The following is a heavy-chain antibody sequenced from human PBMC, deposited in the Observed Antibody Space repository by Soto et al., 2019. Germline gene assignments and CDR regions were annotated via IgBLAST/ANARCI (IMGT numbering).Heavy chain of an antibody. CDR1: GFTFSSYA. CDR2: ISGSGGST. V-gene: IGHV3-23*01. CDR3: AKYGPSPPYSGSYPSWVDY. D-gene: IGHD1-26*01. Sequence: GGSLRLSCAASGFTFSSYAMSWVRQAPGKGLEWVSAISGSGGSTYYADSVKGRFTISRDNSKNTLYLQMNSLRAEDTAVYYCAKYGPSPPYSGSYPSWVDYWGQGTLVTVSS. J-gene: IGHJ4*02.